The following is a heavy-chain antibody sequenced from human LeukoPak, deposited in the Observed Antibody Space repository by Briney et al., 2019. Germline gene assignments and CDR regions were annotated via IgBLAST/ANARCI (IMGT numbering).Heavy chain of an antibody. CDR2: INHSGST. CDR3: ASLTTLTRSAYRAFEI. D-gene: IGHD4-17*01. Sequence: SETLSLTCAVYGGSFSDNYWSWIRQPPGKGLEWIGEINHSGSTNYSPSLRSRVTISVDTSKNQFSLNLRSVTAADTAVYYCASLTTLTRSAYRAFEIWGQGKMVTASA. J-gene: IGHJ3*02. V-gene: IGHV4-34*01. CDR1: GGSFSDNY.